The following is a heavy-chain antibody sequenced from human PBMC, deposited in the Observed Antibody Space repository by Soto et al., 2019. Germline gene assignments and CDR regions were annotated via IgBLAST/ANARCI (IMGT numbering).Heavy chain of an antibody. CDR1: GFALSNYW. D-gene: IGHD6-19*01. CDR2: INQDGNEN. V-gene: IGHV3-7*03. J-gene: IGHJ4*02. CDR3: ATGGWGWYFDY. Sequence: PGGSLRLSCAASGFALSNYWMSWVRQAPGKGLEWVANINQDGNENYYVGSVNGRFTISRDNARNSLYLQMDSLGAEDTAMYYCATGGWGWYFDYWGQGTLVTVSS.